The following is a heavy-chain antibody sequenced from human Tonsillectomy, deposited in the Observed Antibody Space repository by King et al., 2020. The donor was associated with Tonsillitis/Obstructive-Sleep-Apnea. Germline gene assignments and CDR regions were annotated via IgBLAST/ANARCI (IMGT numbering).Heavy chain of an antibody. CDR2: ISSSSSYT. J-gene: IGHJ3*02. D-gene: IGHD4-17*01. CDR3: ARVQGWTTVTTTYAFDI. V-gene: IGHV3-11*05. Sequence: VQLVESGGGLVKPGGSLRLSCAASVFTFSDYYMSWIRQAPGKGLEWGSYISSSSSYTNYAESVKGRFTISRDNAKNSLYLQMNSLRAEDTAVYYCARVQGWTTVTTTYAFDIWGQGTMVTVSS. CDR1: VFTFSDYY.